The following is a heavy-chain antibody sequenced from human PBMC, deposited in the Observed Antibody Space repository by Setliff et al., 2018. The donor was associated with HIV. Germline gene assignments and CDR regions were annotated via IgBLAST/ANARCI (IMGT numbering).Heavy chain of an antibody. CDR3: TKSQREGSPRTNYYYYYMDV. Sequence: PGGSLRLSCAASGLNIRNYGMTWVRQAPGKGLEWVSAISGTGYSMSYADSVKGRFTISRDNSKNTVFMQMNSLRVEDTAVYYCTKSQREGSPRTNYYYYYMDVWGKGTTVTVSS. J-gene: IGHJ6*03. CDR1: GLNIRNYG. CDR2: ISGTGYSM. D-gene: IGHD2-15*01. V-gene: IGHV3-23*01.